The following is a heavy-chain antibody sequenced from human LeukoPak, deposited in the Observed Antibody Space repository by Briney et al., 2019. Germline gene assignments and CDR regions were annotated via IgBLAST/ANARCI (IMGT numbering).Heavy chain of an antibody. CDR1: GYTFTGYY. J-gene: IGHJ6*03. D-gene: IGHD3-9*01. Sequence: GASVKVSCKASGYTFTGYYMHWVRQAPGQGLEWMGWISPNSGGTNNAQKFQGRVTMTRDTSISTAYMELSRLRSDDTAVYYCARDLIPGYMDVWGKGTTVTVSS. CDR2: ISPNSGGT. CDR3: ARDLIPGYMDV. V-gene: IGHV1-2*02.